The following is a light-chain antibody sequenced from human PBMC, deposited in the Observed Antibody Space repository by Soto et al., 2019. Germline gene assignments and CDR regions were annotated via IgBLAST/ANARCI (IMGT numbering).Light chain of an antibody. CDR1: QSHLHSNGYTY. CDR2: LGS. V-gene: IGKV2-28*01. Sequence: DTVMTQSPLSLPVTPGDPASISCRSSQSHLHSNGYTYLHWYLQNAGQSPQLLIYLGSNRASGVPDRFSGSGSGTDFTLKISRVEAEDVGFYYCMQALQAPLTFGQGTKVDIK. J-gene: IGKJ1*01. CDR3: MQALQAPLT.